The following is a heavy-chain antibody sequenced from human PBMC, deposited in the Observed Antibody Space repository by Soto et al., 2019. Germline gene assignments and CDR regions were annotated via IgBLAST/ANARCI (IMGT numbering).Heavy chain of an antibody. V-gene: IGHV3-21*02. CDR2: ITTGNDYI. CDR1: GFTLSSFS. CDR3: ARDSYSSLFDS. Sequence: EVQLVESGGGLVKPGGSLRLSCVASGFTLSSFSMSWIRQTPGKGLAWVSSITTGNDYISYADSVKGRFTISRDNAKNSLFLQMNSLQADDTALYFCARDSYSSLFDSWGQGTLVTVSS. J-gene: IGHJ5*01. D-gene: IGHD6-19*01.